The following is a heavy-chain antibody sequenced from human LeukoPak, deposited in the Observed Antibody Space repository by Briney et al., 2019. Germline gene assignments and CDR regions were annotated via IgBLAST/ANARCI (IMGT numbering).Heavy chain of an antibody. Sequence: ASVKVSCKASGYTFTSYGISWVRQAPGQGLEWMGWISAYNGNTSYAQKLQGRVTTTTDTSTSTAYMELRSLRSDDTAVYYCARDAYIPEYYYDSSGYYPIDYWGQGTLVTVSS. D-gene: IGHD3-22*01. CDR3: ARDAYIPEYYYDSSGYYPIDY. V-gene: IGHV1-18*01. J-gene: IGHJ4*02. CDR2: ISAYNGNT. CDR1: GYTFTSYG.